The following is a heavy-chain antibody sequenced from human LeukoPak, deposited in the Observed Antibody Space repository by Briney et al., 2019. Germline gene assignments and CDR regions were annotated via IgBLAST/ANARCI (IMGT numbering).Heavy chain of an antibody. J-gene: IGHJ6*02. CDR1: GFTVSSNY. V-gene: IGHV3-20*01. D-gene: IGHD1/OR15-1a*01. CDR2: INWNGGST. CDR3: ARNRGSNYDYYAMDV. Sequence: GGSLRLSCAASGFTVSSNYMSWVRQAPGKGLEWVSGINWNGGSTGYADSVKGRFTISRDNAKNSLYLQMNSLRAEDTALYHCARNRGSNYDYYAMDVWGQGTTVTVSS.